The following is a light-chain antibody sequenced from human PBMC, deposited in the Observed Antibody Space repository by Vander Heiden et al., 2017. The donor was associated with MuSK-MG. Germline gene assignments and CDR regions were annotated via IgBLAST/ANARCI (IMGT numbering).Light chain of an antibody. CDR2: GAS. V-gene: IGKV3-15*01. CDR1: QSVSSN. CDR3: QQHNNLYT. J-gene: IGKJ2*01. Sequence: EIVMTQSPATLSVSPGERATLSCRASQSVSSNLAWYQQKPGQAPRLLIYGASTRATGIPARFSGSGSGTEFTLTISSLQSEDFAVYYWQQHNNLYTFGQWTKLEIK.